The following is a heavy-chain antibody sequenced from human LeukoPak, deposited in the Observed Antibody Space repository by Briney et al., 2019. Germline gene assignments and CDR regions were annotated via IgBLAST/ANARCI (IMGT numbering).Heavy chain of an antibody. CDR1: GFTFSSYW. Sequence: GGSLRLSCAASGFTFSSYWMHWVRQAPGKGLVWVSRINSDGSSTSYADSVKGRFTISRDNAKKSLYLQMNSLRAEDTAVYYCARAYSESYGLGYYYMDVWGKGTTVTVSS. V-gene: IGHV3-74*01. D-gene: IGHD1-26*01. CDR3: ARAYSESYGLGYYYMDV. CDR2: INSDGSST. J-gene: IGHJ6*03.